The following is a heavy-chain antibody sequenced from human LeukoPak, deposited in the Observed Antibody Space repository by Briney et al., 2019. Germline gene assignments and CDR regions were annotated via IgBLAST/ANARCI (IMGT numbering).Heavy chain of an antibody. CDR3: AREIKKFRIVGAINNWFDP. Sequence: SETLSLTCTVSGGSVSSGSYYWSWIRQPPGKGLEWIGYIYYSGSTNYNPSLKSRVTISVDTSKNQFSLKLSSVTAADTAVYYCAREIKKFRIVGAINNWFDPWGQGTLVTVSS. CDR2: IYYSGST. V-gene: IGHV4-61*01. J-gene: IGHJ5*02. D-gene: IGHD1-26*01. CDR1: GGSVSSGSYY.